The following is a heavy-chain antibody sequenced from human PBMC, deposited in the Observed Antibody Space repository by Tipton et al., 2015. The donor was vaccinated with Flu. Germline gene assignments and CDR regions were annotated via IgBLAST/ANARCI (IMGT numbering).Heavy chain of an antibody. CDR3: ARERGSGPQNSPAIYYYYYGMDV. V-gene: IGHV4-61*02. Sequence: TLSLTCTVSGGSISSGSYYWSWIRQPAGKGLEWIGRIYTSGSTNYNPSLKSRVTMSVDTSKNQFSLKLSSVTAADTAVYYCARERGSGPQNSPAIYYYYYGMDVWGQGTTVTVSS. J-gene: IGHJ6*02. CDR1: GGSISSGSYY. CDR2: IYTSGST. D-gene: IGHD4-23*01.